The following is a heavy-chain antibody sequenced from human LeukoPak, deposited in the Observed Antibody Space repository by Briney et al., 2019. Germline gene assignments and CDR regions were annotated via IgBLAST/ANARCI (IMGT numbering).Heavy chain of an antibody. Sequence: ASVKVSCKASGGTFSSYAISWVRQAPGQGLEWMGGIIPIFGTANYAQKFQGRVTITADVSPSTAYMELSGLRSEDTAVYYCAKWGPPYYDSSGYAPYFDYWGQGTLVTVSS. D-gene: IGHD3-22*01. CDR2: IIPIFGTA. CDR3: AKWGPPYYDSSGYAPYFDY. V-gene: IGHV1-69*01. CDR1: GGTFSSYA. J-gene: IGHJ4*02.